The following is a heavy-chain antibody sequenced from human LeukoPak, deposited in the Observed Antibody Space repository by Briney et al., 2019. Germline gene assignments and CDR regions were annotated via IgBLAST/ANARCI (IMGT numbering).Heavy chain of an antibody. D-gene: IGHD4-11*01. V-gene: IGHV1-18*01. J-gene: IGHJ5*02. CDR2: ISAYNGNT. Sequence: ASVKVSCKASGYTFTSHGISWVRQAPGQGLEWMGWISAYNGNTNQVQKLQGRVTMTTDTSTSTAYMELRSLRSDDTAVYYCARTDYNKWFDPWGQGTLVTVSS. CDR3: ARTDYNKWFDP. CDR1: GYTFTSHG.